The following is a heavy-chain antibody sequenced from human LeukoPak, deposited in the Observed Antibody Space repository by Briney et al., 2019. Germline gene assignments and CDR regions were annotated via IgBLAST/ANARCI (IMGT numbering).Heavy chain of an antibody. J-gene: IGHJ4*02. CDR1: GGSISSGSYY. CDR3: ARGTFSGSYYYFDY. CDR2: IYTSGST. Sequence: SQTLSLTCTVSGGSISSGSYYWSWIRQPAGKGLEWIGRIYTSGSTNYNPSLKSRVTMSVDTSKNQFSLKLSSVTAADTAVYYCARGTFSGSYYYFDYWGQGTLVTVSS. V-gene: IGHV4-61*02. D-gene: IGHD1-26*01.